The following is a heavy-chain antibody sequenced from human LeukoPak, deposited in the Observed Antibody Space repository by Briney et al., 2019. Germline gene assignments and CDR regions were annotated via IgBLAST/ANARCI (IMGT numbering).Heavy chain of an antibody. D-gene: IGHD3-10*01. J-gene: IGHJ4*02. V-gene: IGHV3-30*02. CDR3: AKDRMVRGVPPDY. Sequence: GGSLRLSCAASGFTFSSYGMSWVRQAPGKGLEWVAFIRYDGSNKYYADSVKGRFTISRDNSKNTLYLQMNSLRAEDTAVYYCAKDRMVRGVPPDYWGQGTLVTVSS. CDR2: IRYDGSNK. CDR1: GFTFSSYG.